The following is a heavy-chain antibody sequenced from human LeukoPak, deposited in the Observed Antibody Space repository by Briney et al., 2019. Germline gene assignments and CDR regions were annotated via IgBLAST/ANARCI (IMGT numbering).Heavy chain of an antibody. CDR1: GFTFSSYS. V-gene: IGHV3-48*02. Sequence: PGGSLRLSCAASGFTFSSYSMNWVRQAPGKGLEWVSHISSSSSTIYYADSVKGRFTISRDNAKNSLYLQMNSLRDEDTAVYYCGVYYDSSGYYRYDAFDIWGQGTMVTVSS. D-gene: IGHD3-22*01. CDR2: ISSSSSTI. CDR3: GVYYDSSGYYRYDAFDI. J-gene: IGHJ3*02.